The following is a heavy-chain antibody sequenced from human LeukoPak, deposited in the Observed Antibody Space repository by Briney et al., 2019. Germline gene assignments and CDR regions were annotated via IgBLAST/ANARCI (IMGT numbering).Heavy chain of an antibody. CDR1: GGTFSSYA. J-gene: IGHJ4*02. CDR3: ARGRRDGYNYYFDY. V-gene: IGHV1-69*04. D-gene: IGHD5-12*01. CDR2: IIPILGIA. Sequence: SVKASCKASGGTFSSYAISWVRQAPGQGLEWMGRIIPILGIANYAQKFQGRVTITADKSTSTAYMELSSLRSEDTAVYYCARGRRDGYNYYFDYWGQGTLVTVSS.